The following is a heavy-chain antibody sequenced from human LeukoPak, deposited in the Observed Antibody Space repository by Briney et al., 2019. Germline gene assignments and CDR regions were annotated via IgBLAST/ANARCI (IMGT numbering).Heavy chain of an antibody. CDR2: ISSSGSTI. D-gene: IGHD3-10*01. Sequence: GGSLRLSCAASGFTFSDYYMSWIRQAPGKGLEWASYISSSGSTIYYADSVKGRFTISRDNAKNSVYLQMNSLRAEDTAVYYCARDRNERGSDAFDIWGQGTKATVSS. CDR3: ARDRNERGSDAFDI. V-gene: IGHV3-11*04. CDR1: GFTFSDYY. J-gene: IGHJ3*02.